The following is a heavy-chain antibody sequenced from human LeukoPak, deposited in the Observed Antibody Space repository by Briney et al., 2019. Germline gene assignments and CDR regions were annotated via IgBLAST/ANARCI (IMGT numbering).Heavy chain of an antibody. CDR2: FDPEDGET. V-gene: IGHV1-24*01. J-gene: IGHJ5*02. Sequence: GASVKVSCRVSGYTLTELSMHWVRQAPGKGLEWMGGFDPEDGETIYAQKFQGRVTMTEDTSTDTAYMELSSLRSEDTAVYYCASMQPQEGDWFDPWGQGTLVTVSS. D-gene: IGHD6-13*01. CDR1: GYTLTELS. CDR3: ASMQPQEGDWFDP.